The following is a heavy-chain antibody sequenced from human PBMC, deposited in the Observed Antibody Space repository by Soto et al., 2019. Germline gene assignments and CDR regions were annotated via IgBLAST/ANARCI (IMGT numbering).Heavy chain of an antibody. CDR3: ASKSIAAAGTRQYYYYYYMDV. V-gene: IGHV4-39*01. CDR1: GGSISSSSYY. D-gene: IGHD6-13*01. Sequence: SETLSLTCTVSGGSISSSSYYWGWIRQPPGKGLEWIGSIYYSGSTYYNPSLKSRVTISVDTSKNQFSLKLSSVTAADTAVYYCASKSIAAAGTRQYYYYYYMDVWGKGTTVTVSS. J-gene: IGHJ6*03. CDR2: IYYSGST.